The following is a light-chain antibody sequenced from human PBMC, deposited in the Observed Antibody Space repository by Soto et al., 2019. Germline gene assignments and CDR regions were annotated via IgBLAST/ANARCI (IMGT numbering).Light chain of an antibody. Sequence: QSALTQPPSASGSLGQSVTISCTGTLTDIGTYYYVSWYQQHPGKAPKLIIYEVSERPSGVPDRFSGSKSGNTASLTVSGLQAGDEADYYSSSYAGTKTLVFGGGTKVTVL. CDR2: EVS. J-gene: IGLJ2*01. V-gene: IGLV2-8*01. CDR3: SSYAGTKTLV. CDR1: LTDIGTYYY.